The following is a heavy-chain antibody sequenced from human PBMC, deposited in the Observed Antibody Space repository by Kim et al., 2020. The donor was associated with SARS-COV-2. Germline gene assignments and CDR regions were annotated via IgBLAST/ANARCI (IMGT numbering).Heavy chain of an antibody. J-gene: IGHJ4*02. D-gene: IGHD3-22*01. CDR2: INAGNGNT. CDR1: GYTFTSYA. V-gene: IGHV1-3*01. CDR3: ARGPYYYDSSGYYYAGYFDY. Sequence: ASVKVSCKASGYTFTSYAIHWVRQAPGQRLEWMGWINAGNGNTKYSQKFQGRVTITRDTSASTAYMELSSLRSEDTAVYYCARGPYYYDSSGYYYAGYFDYWGQGTLVTVSS.